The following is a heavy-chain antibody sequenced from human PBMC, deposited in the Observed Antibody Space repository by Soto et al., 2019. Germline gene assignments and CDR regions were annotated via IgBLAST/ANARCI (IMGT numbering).Heavy chain of an antibody. CDR1: GFRFNSYG. D-gene: IGHD3-10*01. Sequence: QVQLVESGGAVVQPGRSLRLSCAASGFRFNSYGMHWVRQAPGKGLEWVAIIYYDGREKYYAESVKGRFSISRDNSNNMVFLQMDSLTVEDTAVFYCARDGAFGKPRAWWFDLWGRGTLVTVSS. CDR2: IYYDGREK. J-gene: IGHJ2*01. CDR3: ARDGAFGKPRAWWFDL. V-gene: IGHV3-33*01.